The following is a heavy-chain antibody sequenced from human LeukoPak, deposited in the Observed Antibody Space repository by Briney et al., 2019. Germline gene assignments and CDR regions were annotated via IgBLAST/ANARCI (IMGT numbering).Heavy chain of an antibody. CDR1: GGTFNNFA. Sequence: SVRVSCKASGGTFNNFAISWVRQAPGQGLEWVGGIIPMSGTANYAQKFQGRVTITADESTSTAYMELSSLRSEDTAIYYCASPVKYYDTWSGYPPFDYWGQGTLVTVSS. J-gene: IGHJ4*02. CDR2: IIPMSGTA. CDR3: ASPVKYYDTWSGYPPFDY. D-gene: IGHD3-3*01. V-gene: IGHV1-69*13.